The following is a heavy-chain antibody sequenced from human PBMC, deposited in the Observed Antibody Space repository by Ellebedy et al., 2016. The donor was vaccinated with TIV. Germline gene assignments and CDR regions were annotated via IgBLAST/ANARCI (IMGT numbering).Heavy chain of an antibody. CDR1: GGSISSYY. J-gene: IGHJ4*02. V-gene: IGHV4-59*01. CDR3: ARGAEYGGYAHYFDY. Sequence: MPSETLSLTCTVSGGSISSYYWSWIRQPPGKGLEWIGYIYYSGSTNYNPSLKSRVTISVDTSKNQFSLKLSSVTAADTAVYYCARGAEYGGYAHYFDYWGQGTLVTVSS. CDR2: IYYSGST. D-gene: IGHD5-12*01.